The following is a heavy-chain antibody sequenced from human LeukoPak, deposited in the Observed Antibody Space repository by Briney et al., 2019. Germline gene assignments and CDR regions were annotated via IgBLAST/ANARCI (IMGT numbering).Heavy chain of an antibody. CDR2: IIPILGSA. Sequence: SVKVSCKASGYTFTSYYMHWVRQAPGQGLEWMGWIIPILGSANHAQSFQGRVTMTADESTSTAYMELSSLRSEDTAVYYCATSSRTYSSTDYWGQGTLVTVSS. D-gene: IGHD6-13*01. CDR3: ATSSRTYSSTDY. J-gene: IGHJ4*02. V-gene: IGHV1-69*11. CDR1: GYTFTSYY.